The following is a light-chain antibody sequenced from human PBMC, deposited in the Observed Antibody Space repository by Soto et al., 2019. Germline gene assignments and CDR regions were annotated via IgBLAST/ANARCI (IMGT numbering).Light chain of an antibody. CDR3: QQYGSLSWT. CDR1: QSVSSNY. V-gene: IGKV3-20*01. CDR2: GAS. J-gene: IGKJ1*01. Sequence: PRERATLSCRASQSVSSNYLAWYQQRPGQAPRLLIYGASTRATGIPDRFSGSGSGTDFTLTISRLEPEDFAVYSCQQYGSLSWTFGQGTKV.